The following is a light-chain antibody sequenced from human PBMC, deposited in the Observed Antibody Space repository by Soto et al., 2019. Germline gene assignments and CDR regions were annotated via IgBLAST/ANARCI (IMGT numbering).Light chain of an antibody. CDR1: SSNIGSNS. J-gene: IGLJ2*01. CDR2: RNI. Sequence: QSVLTQPPSVSGTPGQRVTISCSGGSSNIGSNSVSWYQQLPGTAPKLLIYRNIYRPSGVPDRFSGSKSGTSASLAIGGLQSEDEADYYCGAWDDSLIGVVFGGGTKVTVL. CDR3: GAWDDSLIGVV. V-gene: IGLV1-44*01.